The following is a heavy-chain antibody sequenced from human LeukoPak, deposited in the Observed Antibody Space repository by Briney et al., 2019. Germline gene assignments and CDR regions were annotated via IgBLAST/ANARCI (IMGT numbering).Heavy chain of an antibody. Sequence: GGSLRLSCAASGFTFSSYDMHWVRQATGKGLEWVSAIGTAGDTYYPGSVKGRFTISRENAKNSLYLQMNGLRAGDTAVYYCARALNVGGAHDAFDIWGQGTMVTVSS. J-gene: IGHJ3*02. V-gene: IGHV3-13*01. CDR3: ARALNVGGAHDAFDI. D-gene: IGHD2-21*01. CDR1: GFTFSSYD. CDR2: IGTAGDT.